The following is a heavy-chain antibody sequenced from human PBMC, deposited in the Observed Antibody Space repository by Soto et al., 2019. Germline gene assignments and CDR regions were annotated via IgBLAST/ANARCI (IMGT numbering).Heavy chain of an antibody. CDR1: GFTFSSYA. V-gene: IGHV3-23*01. CDR2: ISGSDSST. D-gene: IGHD5-12*01. CDR3: AKAISGYNAPLDH. Sequence: EVLLLESGGGLVQPGGSLRLSCAASGFTFSSYARNWVRQATGKELEWVSVISGSDSSTYYADSVKGRFTISRDNSKNTLYVQMNSLRAEDTAVYYCAKAISGYNAPLDHLGQGTRVTVSS. J-gene: IGHJ4*02.